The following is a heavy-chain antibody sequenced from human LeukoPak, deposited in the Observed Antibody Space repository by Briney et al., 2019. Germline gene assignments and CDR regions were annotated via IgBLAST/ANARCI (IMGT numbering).Heavy chain of an antibody. Sequence: ASVKVSCKASGYTFTSYDINWVRQATGQGLEWMGWMKPNSGNTGYAQKFQGRVTMTRNTSISTAYMELSSLRSEDTAVYYCARAPNRWELLQKNWFDPWGQGTLVTVSS. CDR2: MKPNSGNT. J-gene: IGHJ5*02. D-gene: IGHD1-26*01. CDR3: ARAPNRWELLQKNWFDP. CDR1: GYTFTSYD. V-gene: IGHV1-8*01.